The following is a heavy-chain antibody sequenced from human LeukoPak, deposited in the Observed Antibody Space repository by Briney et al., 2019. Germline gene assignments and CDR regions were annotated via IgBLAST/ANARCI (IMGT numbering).Heavy chain of an antibody. CDR2: ISGSGGST. J-gene: IGHJ4*02. CDR1: GFTFSSYA. Sequence: GGSLRLSCAASGFTFSSYAMNWVRQAPGKGLEWVSDISGSGGSTYHADSVKGRFTISRDNSKNTLYLQMNSLRAEDTAVYYCAKGGNGYCTNGICSPRVVAAIDYWGQGTLVTVSS. V-gene: IGHV3-23*01. D-gene: IGHD2-8*01. CDR3: AKGGNGYCTNGICSPRVVAAIDY.